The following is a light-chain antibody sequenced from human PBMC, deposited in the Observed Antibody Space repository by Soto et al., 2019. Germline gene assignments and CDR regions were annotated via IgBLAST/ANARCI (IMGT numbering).Light chain of an antibody. Sequence: IVLTQSPGTLSLSPGESATLLCRASQVVSSRFLAWYQQKPGQAPRLLIYDASNRATGIPARFSGSGSGTDFTLTISSLEPEDFAIYYCQQRSIWPPWTFGQGTKVDIK. CDR2: DAS. CDR3: QQRSIWPPWT. CDR1: QVVSSRF. J-gene: IGKJ1*01. V-gene: IGKV3-11*01.